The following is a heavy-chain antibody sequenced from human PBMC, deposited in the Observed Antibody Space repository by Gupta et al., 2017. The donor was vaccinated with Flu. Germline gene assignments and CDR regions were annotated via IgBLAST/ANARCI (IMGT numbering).Heavy chain of an antibody. CDR3: ARHATDLMHDIIDY. CDR1: GDSISDTYNY. D-gene: IGHD1-1*01. Sequence: QLQLQEAGPGLVQPSETLSLSCTVSGDSISDTYNYWGWIRQPPGKGLEWIGSVNYRGSTNYNPSLESRVAISIVTSKNQLSLRVNSVTAADTAVYYGARHATDLMHDIIDYWGQGTLVTVSS. J-gene: IGHJ4*02. CDR2: VNYRGST. V-gene: IGHV4-39*01.